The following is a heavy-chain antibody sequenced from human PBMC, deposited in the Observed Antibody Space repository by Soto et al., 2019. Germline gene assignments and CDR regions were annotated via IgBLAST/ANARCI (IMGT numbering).Heavy chain of an antibody. CDR1: GFTFSDYA. D-gene: IGHD6-19*01. CDR2: VSHDGRNT. Sequence: GGSLRLSCAASGFTFSDYAMHWVRQAPGKGLEWVAVVSHDGRNTYYADSVKGRFTISRDSSKNTVSLEMTSLRAEDTAVYYCAKWGRQCLVTSDFNYWGQGALVTVSS. CDR3: AKWGRQCLVTSDFNY. J-gene: IGHJ4*02. V-gene: IGHV3-30*18.